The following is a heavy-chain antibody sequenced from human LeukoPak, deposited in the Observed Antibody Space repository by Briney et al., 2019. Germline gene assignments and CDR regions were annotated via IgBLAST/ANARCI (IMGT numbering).Heavy chain of an antibody. V-gene: IGHV4-61*02. Sequence: SQTLSLTCTVSGGSISSGDYYWSWIRQPAGKGLEWIGRISASGSTNYAPSLRSRVTMSVDTSTKQFSLKLTSATAADTAVYYCATDISWFDPWGRGTLVTVSS. CDR1: GGSISSGDYY. CDR2: ISASGST. J-gene: IGHJ5*02. CDR3: ATDISWFDP.